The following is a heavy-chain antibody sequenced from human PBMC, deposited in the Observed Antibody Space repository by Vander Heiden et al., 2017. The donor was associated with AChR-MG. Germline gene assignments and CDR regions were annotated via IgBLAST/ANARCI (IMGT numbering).Heavy chain of an antibody. CDR1: GFTFSSDG. V-gene: IGHV3-30*18. CDR2: IAYDGSNK. Sequence: QVQLVESGGGVVQPGRSLRLSCAASGFTFSSDGMPWVRQAPGKGLEWVAVIAYDGSNKYYADSVKGRFTISRDNSKNTLYLQMNSLRAEDTAVYYCAKATQGWFDPWGQGTLVTVSS. J-gene: IGHJ5*02. CDR3: AKATQGWFDP.